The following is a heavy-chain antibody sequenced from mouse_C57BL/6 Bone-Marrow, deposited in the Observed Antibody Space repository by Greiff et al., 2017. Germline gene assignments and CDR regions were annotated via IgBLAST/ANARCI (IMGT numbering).Heavy chain of an antibody. CDR1: GYTFTSYW. J-gene: IGHJ2*01. CDR2: IDPSDSYT. Sequence: QVQLQQPGAELVKPGASVKLSCKASGYTFTSYWMQWVKQRPGQGLEWIGEIDPSDSYTNYNQKFKGKATLTVDTSSSTAYMQLSSLTSEDSAVYYCARRRYSFDYWGQGTTLTVSS. D-gene: IGHD2-12*01. CDR3: ARRRYSFDY. V-gene: IGHV1-50*01.